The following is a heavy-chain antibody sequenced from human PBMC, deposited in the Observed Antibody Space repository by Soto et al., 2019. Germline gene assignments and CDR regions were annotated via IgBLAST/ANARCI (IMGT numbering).Heavy chain of an antibody. V-gene: IGHV1-69*13. CDR3: ARVGNWRYNWFDP. J-gene: IGHJ5*02. D-gene: IGHD1-20*01. Sequence: SVKVSCKASGGTFSSYAISWVRQAPGQGLEWMGGIIPIFGTANYAQKFQGRVTITADESTSTAYMELSSLRSEDTAVYYCARVGNWRYNWFDPWGQGTLVTVSS. CDR1: GGTFSSYA. CDR2: IIPIFGTA.